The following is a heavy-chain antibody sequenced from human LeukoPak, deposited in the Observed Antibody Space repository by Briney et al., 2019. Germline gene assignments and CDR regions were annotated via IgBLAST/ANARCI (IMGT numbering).Heavy chain of an antibody. J-gene: IGHJ4*02. V-gene: IGHV3-23*01. CDR2: ISGSGGST. CDR1: GFTFSSYA. CDR3: AKAKDIVAVVAATPFDY. D-gene: IGHD2-15*01. Sequence: GGSLRLSCAASGFTFSSYAMSWVRQAPGKGLEWVAAISGSGGSTYYADSVKGRFTISRDNSKNTLYLQMNSLRAEDTAVYYCAKAKDIVAVVAATPFDYWGQGTLVTVSS.